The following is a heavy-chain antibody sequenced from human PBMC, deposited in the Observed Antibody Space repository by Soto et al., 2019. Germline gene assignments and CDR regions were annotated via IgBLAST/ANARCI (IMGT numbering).Heavy chain of an antibody. Sequence: QVQLVESGGGVVQAGRSLRLSCAVSGFTFNNYVMHWVRQAPGKGLEWVATISYDGSNKYYADSVKGRFTISRDNSKNTVYLQMNSLRAEDTAVYYCARDLGAAGRLEMFDYWGQGTLVTVSS. J-gene: IGHJ4*02. V-gene: IGHV3-30*04. CDR1: GFTFNNYV. CDR2: ISYDGSNK. CDR3: ARDLGAAGRLEMFDY. D-gene: IGHD6-6*01.